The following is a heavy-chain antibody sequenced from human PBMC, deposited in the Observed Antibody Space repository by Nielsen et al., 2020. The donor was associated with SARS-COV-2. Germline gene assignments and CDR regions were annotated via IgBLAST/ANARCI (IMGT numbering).Heavy chain of an antibody. V-gene: IGHV1-3*01. CDR1: GYTFTSYA. CDR2: INAGNGNT. D-gene: IGHD6-13*01. Sequence: ASVKVSRKASGYTFTSYAMHWVRQAPGQRLEWMGWINAGNGNTKYSQKFQGRVTITRDTSASTAYMELSSLRSEDTAVYYCAVPLGNIAAAGSFDYWGQGTLVTVSS. CDR3: AVPLGNIAAAGSFDY. J-gene: IGHJ4*02.